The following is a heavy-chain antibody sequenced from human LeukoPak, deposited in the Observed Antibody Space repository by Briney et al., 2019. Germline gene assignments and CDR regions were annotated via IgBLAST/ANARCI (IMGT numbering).Heavy chain of an antibody. CDR2: ISWNSGTI. Sequence: PGGSLRLSCAASGFTLSSYSMSWVRQAPGKGLEWVSGISWNSGTIGYADSVKGRFTISRDNAKNSLYLQMNSLRAEDMALYYCAKEGSRYDFWSGYYVFDYWGQGTLVTVSS. J-gene: IGHJ4*02. CDR3: AKEGSRYDFWSGYYVFDY. D-gene: IGHD3-3*01. CDR1: GFTLSSYS. V-gene: IGHV3-9*03.